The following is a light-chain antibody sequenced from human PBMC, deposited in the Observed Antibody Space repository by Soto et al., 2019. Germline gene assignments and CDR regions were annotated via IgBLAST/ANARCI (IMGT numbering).Light chain of an antibody. J-gene: IGKJ1*01. CDR2: AAS. CDR1: QGIRND. Sequence: AIQMTQSPSSLSASVGDRVTITCRASQGIRNDLGWYQQKPGKAPKLLIYAASSLQSGVPARFSGSGFGTDFTLTISSLQPEDFATYYCLQDYNYPRTFGQGTKVEIK. CDR3: LQDYNYPRT. V-gene: IGKV1-6*01.